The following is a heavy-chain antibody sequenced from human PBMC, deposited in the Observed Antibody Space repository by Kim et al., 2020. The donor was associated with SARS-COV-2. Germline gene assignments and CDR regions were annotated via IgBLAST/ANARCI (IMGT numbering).Heavy chain of an antibody. CDR3: ARGGNYYDRSGYLYYFDY. CDR1: GFTFSSYD. Sequence: GGSLRLSCAASGFTFSSYDMHWVRQATGKGLEWVSAIGTAGDTYYPGSVKGRFTISRENAKNSLYLQMNSLRAGDTAVYYCARGGNYYDRSGYLYYFDYWGQGTLVTVSS. D-gene: IGHD3-22*01. CDR2: IGTAGDT. J-gene: IGHJ4*02. V-gene: IGHV3-13*01.